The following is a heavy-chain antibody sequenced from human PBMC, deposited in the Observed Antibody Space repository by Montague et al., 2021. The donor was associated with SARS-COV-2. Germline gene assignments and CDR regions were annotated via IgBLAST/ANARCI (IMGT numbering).Heavy chain of an antibody. D-gene: IGHD4-17*01. J-gene: IGHJ6*02. CDR1: GGSFSGNY. V-gene: IGHV4-34*01. CDR2: INHSGST. CDR3: ARSTVTNSPFGFSNKLRSRYNGMDV. Sequence: SETLSLTCAVYGGSFSGNYLNWIRHPPGTGLELIGEINHSGSTNYNPSLKSRVTIAVDTSKNKVSLTLTSVTAADTAVFYCARSTVTNSPFGFSNKLRSRYNGMDVWGQGTTVTVS.